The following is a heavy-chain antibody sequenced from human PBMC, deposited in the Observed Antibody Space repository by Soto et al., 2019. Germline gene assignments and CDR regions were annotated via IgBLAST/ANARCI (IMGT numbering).Heavy chain of an antibody. CDR1: GFTFSDRG. D-gene: IGHD3-10*01. Sequence: QVQLVESGGGVVQPGRSLRLSCAASGFTFSDRGMHWVRQAPGKGLEWVAIISYDGINKYYIDSVKGRFTISRDNSKNTLYLQMHSLRGDDTGLYYCAMPTVYTSGWFGLVDYWGQGTLVTFSS. CDR2: ISYDGINK. V-gene: IGHV3-30*03. J-gene: IGHJ4*02. CDR3: AMPTVYTSGWFGLVDY.